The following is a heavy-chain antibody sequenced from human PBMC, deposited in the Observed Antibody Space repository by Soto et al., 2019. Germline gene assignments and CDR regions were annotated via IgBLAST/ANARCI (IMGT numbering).Heavy chain of an antibody. D-gene: IGHD2-2*01. V-gene: IGHV4-39*01. CDR2: FHYSGRT. Sequence: SETLSLSCSVSGGSISSGPYSWGWIRQPPGKGLEWIGTFHYSGRTYYSPSLESRVTISVDTSKNQFSLKVSSVTAADTAVFYCARLAVYCSGTSCYGYNRMDVWGLVTTVSVS. CDR3: ARLAVYCSGTSCYGYNRMDV. J-gene: IGHJ6*02. CDR1: GGSISSGPYS.